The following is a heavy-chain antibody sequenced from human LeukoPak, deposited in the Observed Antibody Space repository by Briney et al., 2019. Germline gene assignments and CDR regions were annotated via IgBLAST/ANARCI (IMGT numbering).Heavy chain of an antibody. CDR2: INTNTGNP. D-gene: IGHD2-15*01. J-gene: IGHJ5*02. Sequence: GASVKVSCKASGYTFTSYAMNWVRQAPGQGLEWMGWINTNTGNPTYAQGFTGRFVFSLDTSVSTAYLQISSLKAEDTAVYYCARDFSVVVVVAATNNWFDPWGQGTLVTVSS. CDR1: GYTFTSYA. CDR3: ARDFSVVVVVAATNNWFDP. V-gene: IGHV7-4-1*02.